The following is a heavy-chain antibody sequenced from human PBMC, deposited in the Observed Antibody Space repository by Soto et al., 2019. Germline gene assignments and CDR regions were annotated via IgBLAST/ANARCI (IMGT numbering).Heavy chain of an antibody. D-gene: IGHD2-2*01. CDR1: SYSVSTNSAA. Sequence: PSQTLSLTFAISSYSVSTNSAAXNWIRQSPSTGLEWLGRTYXRSKWYNDYSVSVKSRITINPDTSKNQLSLQLNSVTREDTAVYYCARDRCSSTSCPDGWFDPWGQGTLVTV. J-gene: IGHJ5*02. CDR3: ARDRCSSTSCPDGWFDP. V-gene: IGHV6-1*01. CDR2: TYXRSKWYN.